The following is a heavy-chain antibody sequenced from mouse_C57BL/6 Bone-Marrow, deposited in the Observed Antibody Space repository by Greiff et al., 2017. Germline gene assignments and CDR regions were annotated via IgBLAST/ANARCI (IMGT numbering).Heavy chain of an antibody. Sequence: EVQLVESGGGLVQPGGSLSLSCAASGFTFTDYYMSWVRQPPGKALEWLGFIRNKANGYTTEYSASVKGRFTISRDNSQSILYLQMNALRAEDSANYYCARYEAEFDYWGQGTTLTVSS. CDR2: IRNKANGYTT. CDR3: ARYEAEFDY. CDR1: GFTFTDYY. J-gene: IGHJ2*01. V-gene: IGHV7-3*01.